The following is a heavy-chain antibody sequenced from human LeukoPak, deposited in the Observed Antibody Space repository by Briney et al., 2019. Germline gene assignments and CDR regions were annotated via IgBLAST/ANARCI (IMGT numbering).Heavy chain of an antibody. CDR2: INHSGST. CDR3: ARGDSGYDSSPFDP. D-gene: IGHD5-12*01. J-gene: IGHJ5*02. CDR1: GGSFSGYY. Sequence: SETLSLTCAVYGGSFSGYYWSWIRQPPGKGLEWIGEINHSGSTNYNPSLKSRVTISVDTSKNQFSLKLSSVTAADTAVYYCARGDSGYDSSPFDPWGQGTLVTVSS. V-gene: IGHV4-34*01.